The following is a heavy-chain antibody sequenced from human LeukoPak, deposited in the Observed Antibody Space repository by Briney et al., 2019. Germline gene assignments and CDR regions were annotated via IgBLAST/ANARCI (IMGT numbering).Heavy chain of an antibody. CDR3: ARKRGYYDSSGYYWGYYYYYMDV. CDR1: GFTFSSYA. J-gene: IGHJ6*03. D-gene: IGHD3-22*01. CDR2: ISGSGGST. Sequence: GGSLRLSCAASGFTFSSYAMSWVRQAPGKGLEWVSAISGSGGSTYYADSVKGRFTISRDNSKNTLYLQMNSLRAEDTAVYYCARKRGYYDSSGYYWGYYYYYMDVWGKGTTVTVSS. V-gene: IGHV3-23*01.